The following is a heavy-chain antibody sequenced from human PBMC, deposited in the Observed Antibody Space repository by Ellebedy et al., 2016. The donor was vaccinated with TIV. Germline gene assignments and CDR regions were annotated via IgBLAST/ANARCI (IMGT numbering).Heavy chain of an antibody. CDR2: ISYDGSNK. J-gene: IGHJ4*02. D-gene: IGHD6-6*01. V-gene: IGHV3-30*04. CDR3: ARGSSSSRQLGYFDY. Sequence: PGGSLRLSCAASGFTFSSYALHWVRQAPGKGLEWVAVISYDGSNKYCADSVKGRFTISRENSKNTLYLQMNSLRAEDTAVYYCARGSSSSRQLGYFDYWGQGTLVTVSS. CDR1: GFTFSSYA.